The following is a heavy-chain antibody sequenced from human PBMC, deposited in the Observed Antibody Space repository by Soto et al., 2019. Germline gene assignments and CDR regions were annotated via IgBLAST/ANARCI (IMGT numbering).Heavy chain of an antibody. CDR2: ISDDGSNK. Sequence: QVQLVESGGGVVQPGRSLRLSCAASGFTFSSYGMHWVRQAPGKGLEWVAVISDDGSNKYYADSVKGRFTISRDNSKNTLNVQMNSLRAENTAVYNCAKEDHLYSTGWRLDDVFDFWGQGTMVTVSS. V-gene: IGHV3-30*18. J-gene: IGHJ3*01. CDR3: AKEDHLYSTGWRLDDVFDF. D-gene: IGHD6-19*01. CDR1: GFTFSSYG.